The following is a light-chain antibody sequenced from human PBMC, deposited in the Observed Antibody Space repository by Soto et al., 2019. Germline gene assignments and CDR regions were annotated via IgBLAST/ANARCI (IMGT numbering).Light chain of an antibody. V-gene: IGLV2-14*01. Sequence: QSALTQPASVSGSPGQSITISCTGTSSDVGGYNYVSWYQQHPGKAPKLMIYEVSNRPSGVSNRFSGSKSGNTASLTISGLEAEDEADYYCGSYGSSSTRVFRGGTKLTVL. J-gene: IGLJ2*01. CDR2: EVS. CDR1: SSDVGGYNY. CDR3: GSYGSSSTRV.